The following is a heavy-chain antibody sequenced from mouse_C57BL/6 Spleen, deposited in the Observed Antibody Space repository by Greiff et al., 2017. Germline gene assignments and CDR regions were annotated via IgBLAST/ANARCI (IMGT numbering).Heavy chain of an antibody. CDR3: TRPYYYGSSYNAWFAY. V-gene: IGHV1-15*01. CDR2: IDPETGGT. J-gene: IGHJ3*01. D-gene: IGHD1-1*01. Sequence: QVQLKESGAELVRPGASVTLSCKASGYTFTDYEMHWVKQTPVHGLEWIGAIDPETGGTAYNQKFKGKAILTADKSSSTAYMELRSLTSEGSAVYYCTRPYYYGSSYNAWFAYWGQGTLVTVSA. CDR1: GYTFTDYE.